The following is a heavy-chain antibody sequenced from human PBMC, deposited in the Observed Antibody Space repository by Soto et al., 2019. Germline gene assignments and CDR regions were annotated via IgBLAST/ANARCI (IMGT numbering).Heavy chain of an antibody. CDR3: ARSGDNYNRLDY. CDR2: SSNSGTFS. D-gene: IGHD1-1*01. V-gene: IGHV3-11*06. J-gene: IGHJ4*02. CDR1: GFTFSNYY. Sequence: GGSLRLSCEGSGFTFSNYYISWIRQAPGKGLEWISYSSNSGTFSRYADSVKGRFSISRDNTKNLLYLQMNSLRAEDTAVYYCARSGDNYNRLDYWGQGTPVTVSS.